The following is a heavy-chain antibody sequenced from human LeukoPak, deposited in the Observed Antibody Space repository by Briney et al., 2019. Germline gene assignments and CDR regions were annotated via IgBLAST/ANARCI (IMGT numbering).Heavy chain of an antibody. CDR1: GFTFSSYS. J-gene: IGHJ5*02. CDR3: ARDYGSGSHNWFDP. V-gene: IGHV3-21*01. Sequence: GGSLRVSCAASGFTFSSYSMNGVRQAPGKGLEWVSSISSSSSYIYYADSVKGRFTISRDNAKNSLYLQMNSLRAEDTAVYYCARDYGSGSHNWFDPWGQGTLVTVSS. CDR2: ISSSSSYI. D-gene: IGHD3-10*01.